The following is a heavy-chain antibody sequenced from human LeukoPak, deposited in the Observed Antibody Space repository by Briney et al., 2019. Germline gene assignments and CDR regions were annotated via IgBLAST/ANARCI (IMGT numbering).Heavy chain of an antibody. CDR2: ISERGGST. D-gene: IGHD3-10*01. J-gene: IGHJ4*02. Sequence: GGSLRLSCVVSGITLSNYGMSWVRQAPGKGLEWVSGISERGGSTNYAYSVKGRFIISRDTSKNTVYLKMNSLRVEDTAVYFCAKRGIVIRAVIIIGFHKEAYYFDYWGQGILVTVSS. V-gene: IGHV3-23*01. CDR1: GITLSNYG. CDR3: AKRGIVIRAVIIIGFHKEAYYFDY.